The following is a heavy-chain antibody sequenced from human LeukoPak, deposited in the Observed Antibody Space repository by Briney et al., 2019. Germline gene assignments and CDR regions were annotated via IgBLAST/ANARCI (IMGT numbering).Heavy chain of an antibody. J-gene: IGHJ2*01. CDR3: ARALGYPRWYFDL. D-gene: IGHD2-2*03. CDR1: GGSFSGYY. Sequence: SETLSLTCAVYGGSFSGYYWSWIRQPPGKGLEWIGEINHSGSTNYNPSLKSRVTISVGTSKNQFSLKLSSVTAADTAVYYCARALGYPRWYFDLWGRGTLVTVSS. V-gene: IGHV4-34*01. CDR2: INHSGST.